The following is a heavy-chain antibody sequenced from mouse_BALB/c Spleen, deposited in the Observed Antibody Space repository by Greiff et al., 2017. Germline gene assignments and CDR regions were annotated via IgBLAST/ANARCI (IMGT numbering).Heavy chain of an antibody. Sequence: VQLQQSGPELVKPGASVKISCKTSGYTFTEYSMHWVKQSHGKSLEWIGGINPNNGGTSYNQKFKGKATLTVDKSSSTAYMELRSLTSEDSAVYYCTKSADWEGAWFAYWGQGTLVTVAA. J-gene: IGHJ3*01. D-gene: IGHD4-1*01. CDR1: GYTFTEYS. V-gene: IGHV1-26*01. CDR2: INPNNGGT. CDR3: TKSADWEGAWFAY.